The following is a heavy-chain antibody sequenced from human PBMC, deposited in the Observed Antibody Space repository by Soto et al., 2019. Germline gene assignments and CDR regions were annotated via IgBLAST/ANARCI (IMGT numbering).Heavy chain of an antibody. CDR2: INQDGSEK. CDR3: FKVAFSY. J-gene: IGHJ4*02. CDR1: AFIFRSNW. V-gene: IGHV3-7*01. Sequence: GGSLRLSCTASAFIFRSNWMSRVRQATGKGPEWVANINQDGSEKYCADSVKGRFTISRDNAKNSLYLQMDSLRVEDTALYYCFKVAFSYCGGVTLVTVS.